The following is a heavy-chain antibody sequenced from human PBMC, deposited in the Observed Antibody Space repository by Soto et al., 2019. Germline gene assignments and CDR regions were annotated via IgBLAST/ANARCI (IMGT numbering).Heavy chain of an antibody. CDR3: ARVSVDTAMGIPRNWFDP. D-gene: IGHD5-18*01. CDR2: ISAYNGNT. V-gene: IGHV1-18*04. Sequence: QVQLVQSGAEVKKPGASVKVSCKASGYTFTSYGISWVRQAPGQGLEWMGWISAYNGNTNYAQKVQGRVTMTTDTSTSTAYMELRSLRSDDTAVYYCARVSVDTAMGIPRNWFDPWGQGTLVTVSS. CDR1: GYTFTSYG. J-gene: IGHJ5*02.